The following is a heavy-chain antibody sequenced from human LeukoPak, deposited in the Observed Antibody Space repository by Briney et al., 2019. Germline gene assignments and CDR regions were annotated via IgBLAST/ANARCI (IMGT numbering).Heavy chain of an antibody. D-gene: IGHD3-22*01. Sequence: SETLSLTCTVSGGSISSYYGAWLRQPPEKGLEWIGYIYYSGSTGYNPSLKSRVTISVDTSKNQFSLKLTSVTAADTAVYYCARSYDSRGYYYYGMDVWGQGTTVTVSS. CDR3: ARSYDSRGYYYYGMDV. CDR1: GGSISSYY. CDR2: IYYSGST. V-gene: IGHV4-59*01. J-gene: IGHJ6*02.